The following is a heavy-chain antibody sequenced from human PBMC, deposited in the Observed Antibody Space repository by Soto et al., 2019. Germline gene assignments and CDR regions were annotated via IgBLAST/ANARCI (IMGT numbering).Heavy chain of an antibody. V-gene: IGHV1-69*01. D-gene: IGHD2-2*01. CDR1: GGTFSSYA. CDR2: IIPIFGTA. Sequence: QVQLVQSGAEVKKPGSSVKVSCKASGGTFSSYAISWVRQAPGQGLEWMGGIIPIFGTANYAKKFQGRVTITADESTSTAYMELSSLRSEDTAVYYCARNTRYCSSTSCYGMDVWGQGTTVTVSS. J-gene: IGHJ6*02. CDR3: ARNTRYCSSTSCYGMDV.